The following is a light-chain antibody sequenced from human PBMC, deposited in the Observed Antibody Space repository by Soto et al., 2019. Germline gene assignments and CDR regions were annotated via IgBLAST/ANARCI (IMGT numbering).Light chain of an antibody. J-gene: IGKJ2*01. CDR2: GAS. Sequence: EVVLTQSPATLSVSPGERVTLSCRASQSININLAWYQHKPGQPPRLLIFGASTRATGIPARFSGIGSGTEFTLTISSLQSEDFAIFYCQHYNNWPPMYTFGQGTKVDI. V-gene: IGKV3-15*01. CDR3: QHYNNWPPMYT. CDR1: QSININ.